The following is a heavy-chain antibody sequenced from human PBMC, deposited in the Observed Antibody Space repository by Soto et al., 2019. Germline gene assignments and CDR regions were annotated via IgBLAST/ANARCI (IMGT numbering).Heavy chain of an antibody. J-gene: IGHJ4*02. D-gene: IGHD6-13*01. V-gene: IGHV4-34*01. Sequence: QVQLQQWGAGLLKPSETLSLTCAVYGGSFSGYYWSWIRQPPGKGLEWIGEINHSGSTNYNPSLKSRVTISVDTSKNQFSLKLSSVTAADTAVYYCARGWAAAGFFDYWGQGTLVTVSS. CDR3: ARGWAAAGFFDY. CDR2: INHSGST. CDR1: GGSFSGYY.